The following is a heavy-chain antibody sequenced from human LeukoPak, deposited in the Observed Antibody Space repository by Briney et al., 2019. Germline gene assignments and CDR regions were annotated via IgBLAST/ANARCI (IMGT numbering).Heavy chain of an antibody. D-gene: IGHD3-10*01. CDR1: GYSIRSGFY. V-gene: IGHV4-38-2*02. CDR2: IYHSGIT. J-gene: IGHJ3*01. Sequence: SETLSLTCTVSGYSIRSGFYWGWIRQPPGKGLEWIGNIYHSGITYSTPSLKSRVTISVDTSKNQFSLTLSSVTAADTAVYYCARHQTGLLYYGSGSHTAAFNLWGQGTRVTVSS. CDR3: ARHQTGLLYYGSGSHTAAFNL.